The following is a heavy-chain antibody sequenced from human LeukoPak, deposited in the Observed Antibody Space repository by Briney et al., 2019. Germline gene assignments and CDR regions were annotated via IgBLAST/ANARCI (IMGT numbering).Heavy chain of an antibody. D-gene: IGHD4-17*01. CDR3: AKDYDYGDYATDY. Sequence: GGSLRLSCAASGFTFSSYGMHWVRRSPGKGLEWVAFIPYDGSNKYYADSVKGRFTISRDNSKNTVYLQMNSLRVEDTAVYYCAKDYDYGDYATDYWGQGTLVTVSS. CDR2: IPYDGSNK. CDR1: GFTFSSYG. V-gene: IGHV3-30*02. J-gene: IGHJ4*02.